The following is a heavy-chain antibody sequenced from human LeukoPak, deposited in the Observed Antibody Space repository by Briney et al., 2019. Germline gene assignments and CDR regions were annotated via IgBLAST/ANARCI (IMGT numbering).Heavy chain of an antibody. CDR2: IYPGDSDT. CDR1: GYTFSSYW. J-gene: IGHJ4*02. D-gene: IGHD3-3*01. Sequence: GESLKISCKGSGYTFSSYWIGWVRQMPGKGLEWMGIIYPGDSDTRDSPSLQGQVTISVDTSIGTAYLQWSSLKASDTAIHYCASQNDFRLDYWGQGTLVTVSS. V-gene: IGHV5-51*01. CDR3: ASQNDFRLDY.